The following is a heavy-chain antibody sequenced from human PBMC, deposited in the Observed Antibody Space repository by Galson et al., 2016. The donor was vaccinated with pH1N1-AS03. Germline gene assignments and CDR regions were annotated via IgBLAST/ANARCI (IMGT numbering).Heavy chain of an antibody. Sequence: SLRLSCAASGFTFSDNWMHWVRQAPGKGLEWVSRIISNGSGTNYADSVKGRFTTSRDNARNTLYLQMNSLRAEDTAVCYCAKYYRVSYIDSWGQGTLVTVSS. J-gene: IGHJ4*02. CDR1: GFTFSDNW. D-gene: IGHD3-16*01. V-gene: IGHV3-74*01. CDR2: IISNGSGT. CDR3: AKYYRVSYIDS.